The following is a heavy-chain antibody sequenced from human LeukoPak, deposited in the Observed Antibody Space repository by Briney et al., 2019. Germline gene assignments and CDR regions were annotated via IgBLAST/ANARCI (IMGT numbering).Heavy chain of an antibody. D-gene: IGHD6-19*01. CDR2: INYNGGST. CDR1: GFSFNIYT. J-gene: IGHJ4*02. CDR3: AKDGHCPDSICPTNIAVAGYVDS. V-gene: IGHV3-23*01. Sequence: PGGSLRLSCAASGFSFNIYTMNWVRQTPGKGLEWVSIINYNGGSTHYADSVEGRFTISRDNSKRMVYLQMNSLRAEDTAIYYCAKDGHCPDSICPTNIAVAGYVDSWGQGTLVTVSS.